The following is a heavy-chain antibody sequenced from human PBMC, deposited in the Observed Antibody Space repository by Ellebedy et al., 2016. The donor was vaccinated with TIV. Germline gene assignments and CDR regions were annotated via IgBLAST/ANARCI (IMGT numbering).Heavy chain of an antibody. CDR2: IYYSGST. D-gene: IGHD2-2*01. J-gene: IGHJ6*02. V-gene: IGHV4-59*01. CDR1: GGSISSYY. CDR3: ARGGPPSVYCSSTSCYASTDYYYYYGMDV. Sequence: SETLSLXXTVSGGSISSYYWSWIRQPPGKGLEWIGYIYYSGSTNYNPSLKSRVTISVDTSKNQFSLKLSSVTAADTAVYYCARGGPPSVYCSSTSCYASTDYYYYYGMDVWGQGTTVTVSS.